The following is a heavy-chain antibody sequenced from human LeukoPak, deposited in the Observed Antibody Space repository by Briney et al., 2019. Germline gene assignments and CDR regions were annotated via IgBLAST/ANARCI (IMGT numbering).Heavy chain of an antibody. CDR3: ARDDGDQRFFDQRNKAAFDY. V-gene: IGHV1-18*01. CDR1: GYTFTSYG. Sequence: ASVKVSCKASGYTFTSYGISWVRQAPGQGLEWMGWISAYNGNTNYAQKLQARVTMTTDTSTSTAYMELRSLRSDDTAVYYCARDDGDQRFFDQRNKAAFDYWGQGTLVTVSS. CDR2: ISAYNGNT. J-gene: IGHJ4*02. D-gene: IGHD4-17*01.